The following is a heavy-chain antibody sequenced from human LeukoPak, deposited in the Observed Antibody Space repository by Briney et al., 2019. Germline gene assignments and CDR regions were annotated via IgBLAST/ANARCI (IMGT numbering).Heavy chain of an antibody. CDR1: GFTLGSPD. CDR2: VSSGGHA. Sequence: GGSLRLSCTASGFTLGSPDMHWVRQIPGQGLEWVAAVSSGGHAFFADSVQGRFTVSREDARNSLYLQMNSLRAGDTAVYYCVREARGYHYTYFDYWGQGTLVTVSS. D-gene: IGHD5-18*01. CDR3: VREARGYHYTYFDY. V-gene: IGHV3-13*01. J-gene: IGHJ4*02.